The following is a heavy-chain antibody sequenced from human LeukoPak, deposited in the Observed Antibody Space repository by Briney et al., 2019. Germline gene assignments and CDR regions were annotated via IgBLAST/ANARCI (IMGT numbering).Heavy chain of an antibody. CDR2: ISSNGGAT. CDR1: GFTFSSYA. CDR3: ARARPEVVTYYGSGLDY. D-gene: IGHD3-10*01. J-gene: IGHJ4*02. V-gene: IGHV3-64*02. Sequence: GGSLRLSCAASGFTFSSYAMHWVRQAPGRGLQYVSAISSNGGATYYADSVKGRFTISRDNSKNTLYLQMGSLRAEDMAIYYCARARPEVVTYYGSGLDYWGQGTLVTVSS.